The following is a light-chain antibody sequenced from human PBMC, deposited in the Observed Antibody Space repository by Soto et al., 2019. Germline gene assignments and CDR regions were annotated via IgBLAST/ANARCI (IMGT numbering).Light chain of an antibody. CDR2: DVT. CDR3: CSYSGTYTEVV. CDR1: SNNY. J-gene: IGLJ2*01. Sequence: QSVLTQPRSVSGSPGQSVTISCTGISNNYVSWYQQHPGKVPKVIVYDVTLRPSVVSDRFSGSRSVNTASLDISGLRADDEADYYCCSYSGTYTEVVFGGGTKLTVL. V-gene: IGLV2-11*01.